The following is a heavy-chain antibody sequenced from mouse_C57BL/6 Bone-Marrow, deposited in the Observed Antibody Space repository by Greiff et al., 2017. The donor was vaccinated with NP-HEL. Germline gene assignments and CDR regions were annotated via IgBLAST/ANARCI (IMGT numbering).Heavy chain of an antibody. CDR1: GYTFTSYD. J-gene: IGHJ3*01. V-gene: IGHV1-85*01. Sequence: VQLQESGPELVQPGASVKLSCTASGYTFTSYDINWVQQRPGQGLEWIGCIYPRAGSTKYNEKFNGKATLTVDTSSCTAYIELHRLAPEDSAVDFCSSSGWLLPTAYRGKGILVTVSA. D-gene: IGHD2-3*01. CDR3: SSSGWLLPTAY. CDR2: IYPRAGST.